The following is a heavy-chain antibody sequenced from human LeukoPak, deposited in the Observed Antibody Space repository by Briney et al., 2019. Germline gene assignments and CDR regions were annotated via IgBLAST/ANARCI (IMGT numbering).Heavy chain of an antibody. CDR1: GFTVSSNY. CDR2: IYSGGST. Sequence: GGSLRLSCAASGFTVSSNYMSWVRQAPGRGLEWVSVIYSGGSTYYADSVKGRFTISRDNSKNTLYLQMNSLRAEDTAVYYCARGDDLWGDRAFDIWGQGTMVTVSS. J-gene: IGHJ3*02. CDR3: ARGDDLWGDRAFDI. D-gene: IGHD3-3*01. V-gene: IGHV3-53*01.